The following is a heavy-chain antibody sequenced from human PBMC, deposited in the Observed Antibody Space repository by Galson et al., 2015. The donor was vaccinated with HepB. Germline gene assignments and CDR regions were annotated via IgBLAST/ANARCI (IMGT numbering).Heavy chain of an antibody. CDR1: GYTFTSYD. V-gene: IGHV1-8*01. CDR3: ARGRGRAKGDRSYYYDSSGYYYPYYFDY. D-gene: IGHD3-22*01. CDR2: MNPNSGNT. Sequence: SVKVSCKASGYTFTSYDINWVRQATGQGLEWMGWMNPNSGNTGYAQKFQGRVTMTRNTSISTAYMELSSLRSEDTAVYYCARGRGRAKGDRSYYYDSSGYYYPYYFDYWGQGTLVTVSS. J-gene: IGHJ4*02.